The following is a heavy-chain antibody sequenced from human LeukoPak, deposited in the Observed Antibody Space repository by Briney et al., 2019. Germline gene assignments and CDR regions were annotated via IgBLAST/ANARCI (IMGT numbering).Heavy chain of an antibody. J-gene: IGHJ4*02. D-gene: IGHD3-3*01. CDR3: AREGVVKGYFDY. Sequence: SETLSLTCTVSGGSISPYFWSWIRQPPGKGLEWIGYIYYRGSTNYDPSLKSRVTISLDTSKDQFSLKLSSVTAADTAVYYCAREGVVKGYFDYWGQGTLVTVSS. CDR1: GGSISPYF. CDR2: IYYRGST. V-gene: IGHV4-59*01.